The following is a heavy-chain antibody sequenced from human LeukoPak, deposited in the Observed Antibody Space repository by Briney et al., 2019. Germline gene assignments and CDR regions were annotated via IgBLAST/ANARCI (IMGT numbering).Heavy chain of an antibody. Sequence: PGGSLRLSCAASGFTFSSYWTSWVRQAPGKGLEWVANIKQDGSEKYYVDSVKGRFTISRDNAKNSLYLQMNSLRAEDTAVYYCARAGNWNYGYWGQGTLVTVSS. J-gene: IGHJ4*02. V-gene: IGHV3-7*01. CDR3: ARAGNWNYGY. D-gene: IGHD1-7*01. CDR1: GFTFSSYW. CDR2: IKQDGSEK.